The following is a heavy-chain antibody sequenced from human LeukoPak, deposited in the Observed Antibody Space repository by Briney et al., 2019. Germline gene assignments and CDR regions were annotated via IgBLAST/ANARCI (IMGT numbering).Heavy chain of an antibody. J-gene: IGHJ3*02. D-gene: IGHD6-6*01. CDR2: IWYDGSNK. CDR1: GFTFSSFG. CDR3: ARDKWGSSTDAFDI. V-gene: IGHV3-33*01. Sequence: GGSLRLSCAASGFTFSSFGMHWVRQAPGKGLEWVAVIWYDGSNKYYADSVKGRFTISRDNAKNSLYLQMNSLRAEDTAVYYCARDKWGSSTDAFDIWGQGTMVTVSS.